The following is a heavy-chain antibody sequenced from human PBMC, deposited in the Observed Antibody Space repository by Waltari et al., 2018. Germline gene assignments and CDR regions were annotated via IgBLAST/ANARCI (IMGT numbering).Heavy chain of an antibody. CDR3: ARHVLGPYYNTILPPNY. V-gene: IGHV4-39*01. Sequence: QLQLQESGPGLVKPSETLSLPCTVPGCSISRSSHYWGWIRPPPGKGLGWVGSIYYSGSTSYNPSLNSRVTISVDTSKNQFSLKLSSLTAADTAVYFCARHVLGPYYNTILPPNYWGQGTLVTVSS. J-gene: IGHJ4*03. CDR2: IYYSGST. CDR1: GCSISRSSHY. D-gene: IGHD3-22*01.